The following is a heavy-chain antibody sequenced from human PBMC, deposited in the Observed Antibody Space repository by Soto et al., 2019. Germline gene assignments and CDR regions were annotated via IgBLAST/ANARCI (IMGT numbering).Heavy chain of an antibody. CDR3: ARAWVRSSGWSYDY. CDR1: GFTFSSYA. J-gene: IGHJ4*02. Sequence: QVQLVESGGGVVQPGRSLRLSCAASGFTFSSYAMHWVRQAPGKGLEWVAVISYDGSNKYYADSVKGRFTISRDNSKNALDLQRNSLRAEDTAVYYCARAWVRSSGWSYDYWGQGTLVTVSS. CDR2: ISYDGSNK. D-gene: IGHD6-19*01. V-gene: IGHV3-30-3*01.